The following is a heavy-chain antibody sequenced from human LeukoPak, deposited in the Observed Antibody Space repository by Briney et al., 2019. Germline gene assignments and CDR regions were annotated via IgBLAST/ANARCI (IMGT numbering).Heavy chain of an antibody. CDR3: AKALFTVKTIFGVVFDY. V-gene: IGHV3-23*01. CDR2: ISGSGGST. CDR1: GFTFSSYA. Sequence: PGGSLRLSCAASGFTFSSYAMSWVRQAPGKGLEWVAVISGSGGSTYYADSGKGRFTISRDNSKNTLYLQMNSLRAEDTAVYYCAKALFTVKTIFGVVFDYWGQGTLVTVCS. J-gene: IGHJ4*02. D-gene: IGHD3-3*01.